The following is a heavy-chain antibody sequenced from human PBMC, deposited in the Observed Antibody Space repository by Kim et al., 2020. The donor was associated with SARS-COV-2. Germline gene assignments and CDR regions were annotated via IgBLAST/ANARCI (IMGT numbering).Heavy chain of an antibody. CDR1: GFTVSAYA. V-gene: IGHV3-30*14. CDR2: ISCDGMYK. CDR3: ARPGVVGPTYWFDP. D-gene: IGHD1-26*01. Sequence: GGSLRLSCAASGFTVSAYAMIWVRQATGKGPELVAVISCDGMYKVYADFVTGGFTISRDSSKNTLYLQMNSLRAEDTAVYYCARPGVVGPTYWFDPWGQGTLVTVSS. J-gene: IGHJ5*02.